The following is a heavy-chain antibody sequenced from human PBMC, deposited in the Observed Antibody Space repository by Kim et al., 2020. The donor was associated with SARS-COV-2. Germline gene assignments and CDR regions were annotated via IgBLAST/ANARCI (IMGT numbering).Heavy chain of an antibody. CDR2: ISAYNGNT. CDR3: ARDTYYYDSSGYYYSVYYGMDV. D-gene: IGHD3-22*01. CDR1: GYTFTSYG. Sequence: ASVKVSCKASGYTFTSYGISWVRQAPGQGLEWMGWISAYNGNTNYAQKLQGRVTMNTDTSTSTAYMELRSLRSDDTAVYYCARDTYYYDSSGYYYSVYYGMDVWGQGTTVTVSS. J-gene: IGHJ6*02. V-gene: IGHV1-18*04.